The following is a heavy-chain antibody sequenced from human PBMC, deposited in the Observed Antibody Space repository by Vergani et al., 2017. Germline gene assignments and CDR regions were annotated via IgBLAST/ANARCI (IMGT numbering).Heavy chain of an antibody. V-gene: IGHV4-59*01. CDR1: GGSISSYY. CDR2: IYYSGST. J-gene: IGHJ5*02. D-gene: IGHD6-13*01. CDR3: ARDLVAAAGTQWFDP. Sequence: QVQLQQWGAGLLKPSETLSLTCTVSGGSISSYYWSWIRQPPGKGLEWIGYIYYSGSTNYNPSLKSRVTISVDTSKNQFSLKLSSVTAADTAVYYCARDLVAAAGTQWFDPWGQGTLVTVSS.